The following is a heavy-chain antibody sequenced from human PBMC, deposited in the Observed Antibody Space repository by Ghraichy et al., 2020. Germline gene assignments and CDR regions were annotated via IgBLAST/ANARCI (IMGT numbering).Heavy chain of an antibody. V-gene: IGHV3-23*01. J-gene: IGHJ4*02. Sequence: GGSLRLSCAVSGVTLSNIAMNWVRQAPGKGLEWVSGISPSGTTMKYADPVKGRFTISRDNSRNTVYLQMNSLRVEDTATYYCVSAPSMIIVDLELWGRGTAVTVSS. D-gene: IGHD3-22*01. CDR1: GVTLSNIA. CDR2: ISPSGTTM. CDR3: VSAPSMIIVDLEL.